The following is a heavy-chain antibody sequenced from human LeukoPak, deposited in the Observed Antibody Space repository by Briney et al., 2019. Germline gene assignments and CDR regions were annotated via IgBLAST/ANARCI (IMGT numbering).Heavy chain of an antibody. V-gene: IGHV3-33*01. CDR3: ARLGSRWSFDY. D-gene: IGHD3-16*01. CDR2: IWYDGSNK. CDR1: GFTSSSYG. J-gene: IGHJ4*02. Sequence: GGSLRLSCAASGFTSSSYGMEWVRQVPGKGLEWVAVIWYDGSNKYYGDSVKGRFTISRDNSKNTVSLQMNSLRAEDTAVYYCARLGSRWSFDYWGQGTLVTVSS.